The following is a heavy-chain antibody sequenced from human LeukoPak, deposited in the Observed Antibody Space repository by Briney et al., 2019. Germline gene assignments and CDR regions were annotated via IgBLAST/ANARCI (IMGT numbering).Heavy chain of an antibody. CDR1: GGTFSSYA. V-gene: IGHV1-69*04. Sequence: SVKVSCKASGGTFSSYAISWVRQAPGQGLEWMGRIIPILGIANYAQKFQGRVTITADKSTSTAYMELSSLRSEDTAVYYCARDREARSGSYYGSNDAFDIWGQGTMVTVSS. D-gene: IGHD1-26*01. J-gene: IGHJ3*02. CDR2: IIPILGIA. CDR3: ARDREARSGSYYGSNDAFDI.